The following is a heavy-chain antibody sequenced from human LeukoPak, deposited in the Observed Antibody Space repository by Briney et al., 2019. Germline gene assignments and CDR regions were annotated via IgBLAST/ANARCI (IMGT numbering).Heavy chain of an antibody. CDR2: IYTSGST. D-gene: IGHD5-24*01. CDR3: ARESRDGYNDYYFDY. J-gene: IGHJ4*02. CDR1: GGSISSGSYY. Sequence: SETLSLTCTVSGGSISSGSYYWSWIRQPAGKGLEWIGRIYTSGSTNYNPSLKSRVTISVDTSKNQFSLKLSSVTAADTAVYYCARESRDGYNDYYFDYWGQGTLVTVSS. V-gene: IGHV4-61*02.